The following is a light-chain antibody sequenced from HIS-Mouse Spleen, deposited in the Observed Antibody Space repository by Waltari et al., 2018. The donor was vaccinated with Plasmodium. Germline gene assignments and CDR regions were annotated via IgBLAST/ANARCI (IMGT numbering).Light chain of an antibody. CDR1: QGISRY. J-gene: IGKJ4*01. CDR3: QQYYSYLLT. CDR2: AAS. Sequence: AIRMTQSPSSFSASTGDKVTITCRASQGISRYLAWYQQKPGKAPKLLIYAASTLQSGVPSRFSGSGSGTDFTLTISCLQSEDFATYYCQQYYSYLLTFGGGTKVEIK. V-gene: IGKV1-8*01.